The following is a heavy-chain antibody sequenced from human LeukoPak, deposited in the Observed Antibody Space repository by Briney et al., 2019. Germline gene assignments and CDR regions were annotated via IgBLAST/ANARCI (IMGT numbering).Heavy chain of an antibody. D-gene: IGHD1-26*01. J-gene: IGHJ4*02. CDR2: ILSGGSM. CDR1: GFTFSSSG. Sequence: GGSLGLSCAASGFTFSSSGMYWVRQAPGKGLEWVSSILSGGSMHYADSVKGRFTISRDNSKNTLYLQMSSLRVEDTAVYYGGKGGTDRGWGQGTLVTVSS. V-gene: IGHV3-23*01. CDR3: GKGGTDRG.